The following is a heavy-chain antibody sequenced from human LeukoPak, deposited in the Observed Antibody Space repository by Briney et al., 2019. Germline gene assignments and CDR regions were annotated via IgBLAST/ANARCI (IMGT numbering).Heavy chain of an antibody. J-gene: IGHJ4*02. V-gene: IGHV4-38-2*01. D-gene: IGHD4-11*01. CDR3: ARSEINDYMRF. CDR2: IYQSGST. Sequence: SETLSLTCSVSGYSMENGHHWAWVRHPPGKGLDCLGSIYQSGSTYDNLSLKSRLTMSVDTSKNQFSLTMRAVTAADTALYYCARSEINDYMRFWGQGILVTVSS. CDR1: GYSMENGHH.